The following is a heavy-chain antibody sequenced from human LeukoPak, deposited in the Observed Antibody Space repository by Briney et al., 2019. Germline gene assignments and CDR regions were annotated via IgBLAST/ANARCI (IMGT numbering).Heavy chain of an antibody. CDR1: GFTFSNYW. J-gene: IGHJ4*02. D-gene: IGHD3-3*01. V-gene: IGHV3-7*01. CDR2: IKQEGSET. Sequence: GGSLRLSCAASGFTFSNYWMRWLRGAPGKGLEGVANIKQEGSETYYVYSVRGRFTISRDNAKKSLYLQMNSLRAEDTAVYYCARDFWGAYRVDYFDYWGQGTLLTVSS. CDR3: ARDFWGAYRVDYFDY.